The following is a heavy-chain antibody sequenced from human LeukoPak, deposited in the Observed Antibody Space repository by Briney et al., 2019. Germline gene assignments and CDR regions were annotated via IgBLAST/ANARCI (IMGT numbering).Heavy chain of an antibody. CDR1: GYTLTSYW. CDR3: ARLRGYRAFDF. Sequence: GESLKISCKGSGYTLTSYWIGWVRQMPGKGLEWMGIIYPGDSDTRYSPSFQGQVTMSADKSINTAYLQWSSLKASDTAIYYCARLRGYRAFDFWGQGTMVTVSS. D-gene: IGHD5-18*01. J-gene: IGHJ3*01. CDR2: IYPGDSDT. V-gene: IGHV5-51*01.